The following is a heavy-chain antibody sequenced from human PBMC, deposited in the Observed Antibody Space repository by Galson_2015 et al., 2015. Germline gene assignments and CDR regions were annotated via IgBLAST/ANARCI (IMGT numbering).Heavy chain of an antibody. CDR1: GGRVSTNSAA. CDR3: ASGGSDALDI. D-gene: IGHD3-3*01. CDR2: TYYKSRWYN. V-gene: IGHV6-1*01. J-gene: IGHJ3*02. Sequence: CAISGGRVSTNSAAWNWIRQSPSRGREWLGRTYYKSRWYNDYAVSVRSRITINPDTSKNLFFLHLNSVPPEDTAIYYCASGGSDALDIWGQGTMVTVSS.